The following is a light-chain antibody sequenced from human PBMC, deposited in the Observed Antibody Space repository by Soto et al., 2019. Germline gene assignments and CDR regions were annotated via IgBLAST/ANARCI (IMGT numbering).Light chain of an antibody. CDR3: QQRSNWPPYT. CDR2: DAS. Sequence: EIVLTQSPATLSLSPGERATLSCRASQSVSSYLAWYQQKPGQAPRLLIYDASNRATGIPARFNGSGSGTDFPLTISSLEPEDFAVYYCQQRSNWPPYTFGQGTKLEIK. J-gene: IGKJ2*01. CDR1: QSVSSY. V-gene: IGKV3-11*01.